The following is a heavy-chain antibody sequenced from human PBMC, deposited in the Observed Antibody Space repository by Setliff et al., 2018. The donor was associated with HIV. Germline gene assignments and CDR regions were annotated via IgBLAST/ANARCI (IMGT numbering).Heavy chain of an antibody. V-gene: IGHV7-4-1*02. CDR3: VRRADTNGGLFF. CDR2: INTNTGNP. J-gene: IGHJ4*02. CDR1: GGTFSSHG. D-gene: IGHD2-8*01. Sequence: ASVKVSCKASGGTFSSHGISWVRQAPGQGLEWMGWINTNTGNPTYAQVFAGRFVFSLDTSVSTAYLQISSLKAEDTAVYYCVRRADTNGGLFFWGQGTLVTVSS.